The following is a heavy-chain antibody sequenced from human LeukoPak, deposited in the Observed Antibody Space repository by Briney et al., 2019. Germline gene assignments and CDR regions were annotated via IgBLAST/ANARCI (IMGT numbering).Heavy chain of an antibody. CDR3: ARINVGHYYYYMDV. J-gene: IGHJ6*03. CDR1: GFTFSSYG. V-gene: IGHV3-30*02. CDR2: IRYDGGNK. Sequence: GGSLRLSCAASGFTFSSYGMHWVRQAPGKGLEWVAFIRYDGGNKYYADSVKGRFTISRDNSKNTLYLQMNSLRAEDTAVYYCARINVGHYYYYMDVWGKGATVTISS. D-gene: IGHD1-26*01.